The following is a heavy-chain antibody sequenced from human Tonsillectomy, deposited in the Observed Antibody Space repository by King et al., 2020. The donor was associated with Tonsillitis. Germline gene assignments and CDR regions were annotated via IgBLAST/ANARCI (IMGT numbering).Heavy chain of an antibody. D-gene: IGHD6-19*01. J-gene: IGHJ4*02. CDR1: GYTFTAFY. V-gene: IGHV1-2*02. Sequence: QLVQSGAEVKKPGASMRVSCKPSGYTFTAFYMHWIRQAPGQGLQWMGWINPKSGDTNYAQKFQGRVTITTDTSINTAYMTLTGLRSDDTAVYYCATLYGSGWFHVGSDYWGQGTLVTVSS. CDR2: INPKSGDT. CDR3: ATLYGSGWFHVGSDY.